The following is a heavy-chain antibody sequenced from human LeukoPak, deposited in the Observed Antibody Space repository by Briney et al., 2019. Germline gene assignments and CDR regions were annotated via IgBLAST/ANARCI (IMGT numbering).Heavy chain of an antibody. J-gene: IGHJ4*02. CDR1: GYTFTVYY. Sequence: ASVKVSCKASGYTFTVYYMNWVRQAPGQGLEWMGWIYPNSGGTNYAQTFQGRVTMTRDTSISTAYMELSRLRSDDTAVYYCSRSRFGYCSSTSCYRLFDYWGQGTLVTVSS. CDR2: IYPNSGGT. D-gene: IGHD2-2*03. V-gene: IGHV1-2*02. CDR3: SRSRFGYCSSTSCYRLFDY.